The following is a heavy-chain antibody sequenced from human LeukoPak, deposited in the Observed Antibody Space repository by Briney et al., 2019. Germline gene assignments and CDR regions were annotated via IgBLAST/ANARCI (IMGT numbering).Heavy chain of an antibody. D-gene: IGHD2-2*01. J-gene: IGHJ3*02. CDR3: ARDRWDIVVVPAATADAFDI. V-gene: IGHV1-2*02. Sequence: ASVKVSCKASGYTFTGYYMHWVRQAPGQGLEWMGWINPNSGGTNYAQKFQGRVTMTRDTSISTAYMELSRLRSDDTAVYHCARDRWDIVVVPAATADAFDIWGQGTMVTVSS. CDR1: GYTFTGYY. CDR2: INPNSGGT.